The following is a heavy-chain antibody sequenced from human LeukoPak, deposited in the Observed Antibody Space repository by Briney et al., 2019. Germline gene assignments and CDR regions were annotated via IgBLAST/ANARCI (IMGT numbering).Heavy chain of an antibody. CDR1: GFPFSVYG. V-gene: IGHV3-30*18. CDR3: AKDFFLQQLVQDAFDI. CDR2: ISYDGSNK. D-gene: IGHD6-13*01. Sequence: GGSLRLSCTASGFPFSVYGMHWVRQAPGKGLEWVAVISYDGSNKYYADSVKGRFTISRDNSKNTLYLQMNSLRAEDTAVYYCAKDFFLQQLVQDAFDIWGHGTMVTVSS. J-gene: IGHJ3*02.